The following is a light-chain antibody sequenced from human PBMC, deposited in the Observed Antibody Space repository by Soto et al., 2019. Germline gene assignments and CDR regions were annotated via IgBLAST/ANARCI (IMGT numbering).Light chain of an antibody. J-gene: IGKJ1*01. CDR1: QGVSSSY. V-gene: IGKV3D-20*02. CDR3: QQRSNWPRT. CDR2: DAS. Sequence: EIVLTQSPGTLSFSAGERATLSCRASQGVSSSYLAWYQQKPGQAPRLLIYDASNRHTGIPARFSGSGSGTDFTLTISSLEPEDFAAYYCQQRSNWPRTFGQGTKVDIK.